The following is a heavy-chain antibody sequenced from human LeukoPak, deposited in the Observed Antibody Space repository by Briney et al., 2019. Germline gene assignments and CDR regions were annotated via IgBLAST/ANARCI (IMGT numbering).Heavy chain of an antibody. CDR1: GGSFSDYY. J-gene: IGHJ4*02. CDR3: ARREYSSGWELDY. CDR2: INHSGYI. V-gene: IGHV4-34*01. D-gene: IGHD6-19*01. Sequence: SSETLSLTCAVYGGSFSDYYWSWIRQSPEKGLEWIGEINHSGYINYNPCLKSRVTMSVDTSKNQFSLKLSSVTAADTAVYYCARREYSSGWELDYWGQGTLVTVSS.